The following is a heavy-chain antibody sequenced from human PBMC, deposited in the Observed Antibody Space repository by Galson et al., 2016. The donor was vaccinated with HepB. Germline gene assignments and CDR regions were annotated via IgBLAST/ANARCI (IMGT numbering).Heavy chain of an antibody. CDR2: INPHSGGT. Sequence: VKVSCKASGYTFTDYYMHWVRQAPGQGLEWMGRINPHSGGTNSAQKFQGRVTMTRDTAISTAYMGLSSLSSDDTAVYYWARDLVEMDVWGQGTTVAVSS. CDR3: ARDLVEMDV. V-gene: IGHV1-2*06. J-gene: IGHJ6*02. D-gene: IGHD2-8*02. CDR1: GYTFTDYY.